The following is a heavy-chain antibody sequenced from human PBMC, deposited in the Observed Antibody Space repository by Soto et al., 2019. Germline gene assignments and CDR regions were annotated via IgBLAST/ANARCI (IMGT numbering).Heavy chain of an antibody. J-gene: IGHJ4*02. CDR1: GHTLTELS. CDR3: ATGPPSDPFVVVEVIAFWLDY. D-gene: IGHD2-15*01. Sequence: QVQLVQSGAEVKKPGASVKVACKVSGHTLTELSMQWVRQAPGKGLEWMGGFDPEDGETVYAQKFHGRVAMTEDTSPDTAYMERTSLRSEDTAVYYCATGPPSDPFVVVEVIAFWLDYWGQGTLVTVSS. CDR2: FDPEDGET. V-gene: IGHV1-24*01.